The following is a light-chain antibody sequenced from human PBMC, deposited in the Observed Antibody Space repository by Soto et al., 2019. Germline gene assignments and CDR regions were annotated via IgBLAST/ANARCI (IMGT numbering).Light chain of an antibody. V-gene: IGKV3-20*01. CDR1: QSVSSSY. CDR3: QQYGSSPWT. Sequence: EIVLTQSPGTLSLSPGERATLSCRASQSVSSSYLAWYQQKPGQAPRPLIYVASSRAIGIPDRFSGSGSGTDFTLTISRLEPEDFDVYYCQQYGSSPWTFGQGTKVEIK. J-gene: IGKJ1*01. CDR2: VAS.